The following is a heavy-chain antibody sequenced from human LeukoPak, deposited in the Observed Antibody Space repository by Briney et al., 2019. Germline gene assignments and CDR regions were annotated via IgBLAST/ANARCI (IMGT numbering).Heavy chain of an antibody. CDR3: ARLVRKWFDP. CDR1: GGSISSYY. V-gene: IGHV4-59*08. J-gene: IGHJ5*02. Sequence: SETLSLTCTVSGGSISSYYWSWIRQPPGKGLEWIGYIYYSGSTSYNPSLKSRVTISVDTSKNQFPLKLSSVTAADTAVYYCARLVRKWFDPWGQGTLVTVSS. CDR2: IYYSGST.